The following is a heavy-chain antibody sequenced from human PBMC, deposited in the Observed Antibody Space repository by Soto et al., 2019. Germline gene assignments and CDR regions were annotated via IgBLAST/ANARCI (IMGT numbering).Heavy chain of an antibody. V-gene: IGHV3-30*09. CDR1: GFTFSNFA. J-gene: IGHJ4*02. CDR2: ISSDGRTK. CDR3: SRDDWTVAPLFDY. Sequence: QVQLVESGGGVVQPGRSLRLSCAASGFTFSNFAMQWVRQPLGKGLEWVAVISSDGRTKFYADSVKGRFAVSRDDSKSASYLQMNSLRPEDTAVYYCSRDDWTVAPLFDYWGQGTLVTVSS. D-gene: IGHD3-9*01.